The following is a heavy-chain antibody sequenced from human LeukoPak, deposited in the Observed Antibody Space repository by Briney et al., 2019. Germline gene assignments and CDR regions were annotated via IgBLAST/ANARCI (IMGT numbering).Heavy chain of an antibody. CDR3: VREGVYAGYYYMDV. Sequence: SSETLSLTCTVSGGSISSYYWSWIRQPPGKGLEWIGNIYYSGSTNYNPSLKSRVTISVDTSKNQFSLKLSSVTAADSAVYYCVREGVYAGYYYMDVWGKGTTVTVSS. J-gene: IGHJ6*03. CDR2: IYYSGST. D-gene: IGHD2-8*01. CDR1: GGSISSYY. V-gene: IGHV4-59*01.